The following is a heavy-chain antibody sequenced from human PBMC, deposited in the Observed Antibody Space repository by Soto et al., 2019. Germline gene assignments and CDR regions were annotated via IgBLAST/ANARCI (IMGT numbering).Heavy chain of an antibody. CDR3: AMRTSSGYYRYFAS. CDR1: GGTFSNSP. J-gene: IGHJ4*02. V-gene: IGHV1-69*06. Sequence: QVQLVQSGAEVKKPGSSVKVSCKASGGTFSNSPISWVRQAPGQGLEWMGGTIPTFNTGNYAQKFQGRLTITADKSTNTAYMELSSLRSEDTAVYYWAMRTSSGYYRYFASWGQGTLVTVSS. CDR2: TIPTFNTG. D-gene: IGHD3-22*01.